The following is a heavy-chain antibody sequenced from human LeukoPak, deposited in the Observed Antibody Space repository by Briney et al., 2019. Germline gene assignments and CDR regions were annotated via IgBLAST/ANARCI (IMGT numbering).Heavy chain of an antibody. V-gene: IGHV3-48*02. J-gene: IGHJ3*02. CDR2: ISSSSSTI. CDR3: ARDGHYYDSSGYYYVAFDI. Sequence: PGGSLILSCAASGFPFSSYSMNWVRQAPGKGLEWVSYISSSSSTIYYADSVKGRFTISRDNAKNSLYLQMNSLRDEDTAVYYCARDGHYYDSSGYYYVAFDIWGQGTMVTVSS. D-gene: IGHD3-22*01. CDR1: GFPFSSYS.